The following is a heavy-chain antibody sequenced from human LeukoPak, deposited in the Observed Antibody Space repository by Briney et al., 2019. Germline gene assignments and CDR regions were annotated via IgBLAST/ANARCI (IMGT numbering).Heavy chain of an antibody. CDR2: INSDGSST. CDR3: ARVRDQLLWLNYYYYGMDV. V-gene: IGHV3-74*01. CDR1: GFTFSSYW. J-gene: IGHJ6*04. D-gene: IGHD2-2*01. Sequence: GGSLRLFCAASGFTFSSYWMHWVRQAAGKGLVWVSRINSDGSSTSYADSVKGRFTISRDNAKNTLYLQMNSLRAEDTAVYYCARVRDQLLWLNYYYYGMDVWGKGTTVTVSS.